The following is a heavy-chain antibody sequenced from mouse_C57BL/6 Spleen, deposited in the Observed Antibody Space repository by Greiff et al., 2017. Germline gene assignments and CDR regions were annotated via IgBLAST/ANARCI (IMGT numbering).Heavy chain of an antibody. CDR3: ARDRVGED. J-gene: IGHJ4*01. V-gene: IGHV1-81*01. CDR1: GYTFTSYG. Sequence: QVQLQQSGAELVRPGASVKLSCTASGYTFTSYGISWVKQRTGQGLEWIGDIYPRSGNTYYNEKFKGKATLTADKSSSTAYMELRSLTSEDSAVYFCARDRVGEDWGKGTTVTVSS. CDR2: IYPRSGNT.